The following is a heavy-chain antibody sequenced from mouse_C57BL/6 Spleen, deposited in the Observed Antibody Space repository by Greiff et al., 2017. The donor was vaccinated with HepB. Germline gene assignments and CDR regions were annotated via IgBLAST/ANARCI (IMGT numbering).Heavy chain of an antibody. J-gene: IGHJ3*01. V-gene: IGHV5-9-1*02. CDR2: ISSGGDYI. CDR3: TRDSDDYDWFAY. D-gene: IGHD2-4*01. Sequence: EVQGVESGEGLVKPGGSLKLSCAASGFTFSSYAMSWVRQTPEKRLEWVAYISSGGDYIYYADTVKGRFTISRDNARNTLYLQMSSLKSEDTAMYYCTRDSDDYDWFAYWGQGTLVTVSA. CDR1: GFTFSSYA.